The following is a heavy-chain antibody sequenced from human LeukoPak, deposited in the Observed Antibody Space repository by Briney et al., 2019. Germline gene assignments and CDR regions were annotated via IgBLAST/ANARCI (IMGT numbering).Heavy chain of an antibody. CDR1: GFTFDDYG. J-gene: IGHJ6*03. D-gene: IGHD6-19*01. V-gene: IGHV3-20*04. CDR3: ARSRGASVAGKSYYYYMDV. Sequence: GGSLRLFCAASGFTFDDYGMSWVRQAPGKGLEWVSGINWNGGSTGYADSVKGRFTISRDNAKNSLYLQMNSLRAEDTALYYCARSRGASVAGKSYYYYMDVWGKGTTVTVSS. CDR2: INWNGGST.